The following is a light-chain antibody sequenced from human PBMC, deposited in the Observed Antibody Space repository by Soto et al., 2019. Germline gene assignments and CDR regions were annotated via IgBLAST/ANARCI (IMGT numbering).Light chain of an antibody. CDR1: KLGDKY. CDR3: QTWDSSTALV. J-gene: IGLJ2*01. Sequence: SYELTQPPSVSVSPGQTASITCSGDKLGDKYASWYQQKPGQSPVLVIYQDNKRPSGIPERFSGSNSGNTASLTISGTQAMDEADYYCQTWDSSTALVFGGGTKLTVL. CDR2: QDN. V-gene: IGLV3-1*01.